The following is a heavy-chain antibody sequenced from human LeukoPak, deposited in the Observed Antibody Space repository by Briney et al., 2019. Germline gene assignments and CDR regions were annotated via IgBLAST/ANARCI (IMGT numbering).Heavy chain of an antibody. V-gene: IGHV3-30*18. CDR1: GFTSSSYG. CDR3: AKDWDYYGSGSYYNANPYFDY. CDR2: ISYDGSNK. J-gene: IGHJ4*02. Sequence: GGSLRLSCAASGFTSSSYGMHWVRQDPGKGLEWVAVISYDGSNKYYADSVKGRFTISRDNSKNTLYLQMNSLRAEDTAVYYCAKDWDYYGSGSYYNANPYFDYWGQGTLVTVSS. D-gene: IGHD3-10*01.